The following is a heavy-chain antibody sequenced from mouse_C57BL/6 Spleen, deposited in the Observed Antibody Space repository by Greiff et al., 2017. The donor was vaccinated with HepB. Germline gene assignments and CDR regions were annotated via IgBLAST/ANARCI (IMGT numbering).Heavy chain of an antibody. CDR2: IDPANGNT. J-gene: IGHJ2*01. D-gene: IGHD2-1*01. CDR3: ASGSYYGNYFDY. V-gene: IGHV14-3*01. CDR1: GFNIKNTY. Sequence: EVKLQESVAELVRPGASVKLSCTASGFNIKNTYMHWVKQRPEQGLEWIGRIDPANGNTKYAPKFQGKATITADTSSNTAYLQLSSLTSEDTAIYYCASGSYYGNYFDYWGQGTTLTVSS.